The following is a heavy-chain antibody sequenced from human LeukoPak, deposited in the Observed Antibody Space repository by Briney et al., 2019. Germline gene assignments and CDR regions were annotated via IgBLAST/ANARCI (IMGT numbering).Heavy chain of an antibody. D-gene: IGHD6-19*01. CDR2: ISGSGGST. J-gene: IGHJ4*02. V-gene: IGHV3-23*01. CDR1: GFTFSSHA. CDR3: AKGTTGLAVAGSDY. Sequence: GASLRLSCAASGFTFSSHAMSWVRQAPGKGLEWVSAISGSGGSTYYADSVKGRFTISRDNSKNTLYLQMNSLRAEDTAVYYCAKGTTGLAVAGSDYWGQGTLVTVSS.